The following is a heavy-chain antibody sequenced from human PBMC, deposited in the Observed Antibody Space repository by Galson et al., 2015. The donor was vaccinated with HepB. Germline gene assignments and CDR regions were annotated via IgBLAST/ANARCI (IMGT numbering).Heavy chain of an antibody. Sequence: SVKVSCKASGYTFTSYGISWVRKAPGQGLEWMGWISAYNGNTNYAQKLQGRVTMTTDTSTSTAYMELRSLRSDDTAVYYCARGGDQRYYYDSSGWMDVWGQGTTVTVSS. D-gene: IGHD3-22*01. CDR1: GYTFTSYG. V-gene: IGHV1-18*04. J-gene: IGHJ6*02. CDR3: ARGGDQRYYYDSSGWMDV. CDR2: ISAYNGNT.